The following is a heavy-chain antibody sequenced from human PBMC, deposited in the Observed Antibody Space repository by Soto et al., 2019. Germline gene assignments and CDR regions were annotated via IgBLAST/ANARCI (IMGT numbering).Heavy chain of an antibody. V-gene: IGHV3-53*04. Sequence: PGGSLRLSCAASGFIVSSNYMTWVRQAPGKGLEWVSLLYSGGATHYAASVKGRFTISSHSSQNTLFLQMNSLRTEDTAVYYCARDYYRFNSGYGFSMDVWGQGTTVTVSS. CDR1: GFIVSSNY. CDR2: LYSGGAT. D-gene: IGHD5-12*01. J-gene: IGHJ6*02. CDR3: ARDYYRFNSGYGFSMDV.